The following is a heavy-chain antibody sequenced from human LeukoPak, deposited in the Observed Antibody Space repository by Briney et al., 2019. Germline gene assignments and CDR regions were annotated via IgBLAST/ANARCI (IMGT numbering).Heavy chain of an antibody. D-gene: IGHD1-26*01. CDR3: ARLIGGSYSFDY. CDR1: GFTFSSQVM. Sequence: PGGSLRLSCAASGFTFSSQVMSWVRQPPGKGLEWIGSIYNSGSTYYNPSLQSRATISVDTSKNQFSLKLSSVTAADTAVYYCARLIGGSYSFDYWGQGILVTVSS. J-gene: IGHJ4*02. CDR2: IYNSGST. V-gene: IGHV4-39*01.